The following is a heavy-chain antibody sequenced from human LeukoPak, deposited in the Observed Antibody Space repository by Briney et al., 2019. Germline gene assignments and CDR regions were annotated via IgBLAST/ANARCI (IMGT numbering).Heavy chain of an antibody. CDR2: IYSDGSI. Sequence: GALRLSCAASGFSVGGNYISWGRQAPGKGLEWVSMIYSDGSIFHADSVKGRFTMSRDNSRNTLDLQMNSLRVEDTAVYFCARDRRRLRGMNGDGDAFDIWGQGTMVTVSS. D-gene: IGHD1-1*01. CDR3: ARDRRRLRGMNGDGDAFDI. CDR1: GFSVGGNY. V-gene: IGHV3-53*01. J-gene: IGHJ3*02.